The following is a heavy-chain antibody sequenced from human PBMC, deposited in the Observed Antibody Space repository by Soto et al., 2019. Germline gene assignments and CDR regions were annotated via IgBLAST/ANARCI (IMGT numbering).Heavy chain of an antibody. CDR1: GFAFSNYG. V-gene: IGHV3-30*18. J-gene: IGHJ3*02. Sequence: QVQLEESGGGVVQPGRSLRLSCVASGFAFSNYGMHWVRQAPGKGLEWVAVISSDGSHKYYADTLKGRFTISRDNSENTLSLQMNSLTAEDTAVYYCANDWRHIDSNGLDAFEICGQGTMVTVSS. CDR3: ANDWRHIDSNGLDAFEI. D-gene: IGHD3-22*01. CDR2: ISSDGSHK.